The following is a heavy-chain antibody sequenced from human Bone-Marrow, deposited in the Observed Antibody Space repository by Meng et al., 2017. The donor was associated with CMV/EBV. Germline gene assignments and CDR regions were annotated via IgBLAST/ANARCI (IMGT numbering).Heavy chain of an antibody. J-gene: IGHJ5*02. D-gene: IGHD1-26*01. CDR3: ARNAGGKFDL. Sequence: LTCVVSGDSITNSNWWSWVRQPPGKGLEWIGEVLHRGSTTYNPSLKSRVTISEDTSKDQFSLTLRSVIAADTAVYYCARNAGGKFDLWGQRTLVTVSS. CDR2: VLHRGST. V-gene: IGHV4-4*02. CDR1: GDSITNSNW.